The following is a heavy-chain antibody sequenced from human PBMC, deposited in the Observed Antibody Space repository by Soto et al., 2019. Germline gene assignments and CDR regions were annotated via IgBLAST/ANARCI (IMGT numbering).Heavy chain of an antibody. D-gene: IGHD1-26*01. V-gene: IGHV3-21*01. CDR2: ISSSSSYI. CDR3: ARDQGLSSLWELLNYYYGMDV. CDR1: GFTFSSYS. Sequence: PGGSLRLSCAASGFTFSSYSMNWVRQAPGKGLEWVSSISSSSSYIYYADSAKGRFTISRDNAKNSLYLQMNSLRAEDTAVYYCARDQGLSSLWELLNYYYGMDVWGQGTTVTVSS. J-gene: IGHJ6*02.